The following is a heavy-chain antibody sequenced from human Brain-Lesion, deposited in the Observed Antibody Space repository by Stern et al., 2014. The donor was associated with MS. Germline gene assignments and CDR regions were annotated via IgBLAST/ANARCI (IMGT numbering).Heavy chain of an antibody. D-gene: IGHD2-2*01. CDR3: ARGRVVPGFQYYATDV. Sequence: QVHLVESGPGLVKPSQTLSLSCTVYGGSISSGGYYWSWIRQPAGQGLEWIGRIFNSGSTSYNPSLKSPVTISIDTSKTQFSLRLNSMTAADTAVYYCARGRVVPGFQYYATDVWGQGTTVIVSS. CDR2: IFNSGST. V-gene: IGHV4-61*02. J-gene: IGHJ6*02. CDR1: GGSISSGGYY.